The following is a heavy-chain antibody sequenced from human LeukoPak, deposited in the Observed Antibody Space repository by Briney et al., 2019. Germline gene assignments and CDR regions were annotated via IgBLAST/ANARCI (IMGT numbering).Heavy chain of an antibody. CDR3: ARDGRGWLRSFDY. CDR2: ISRGSGYI. J-gene: IGHJ4*02. V-gene: IGHV3-21*01. Sequence: GGSLRVSCAASGFNFSSYSMNWVRQAPGKGLEWVSSISRGSGYIYYADSVKGRFTISRDNTKNSLSLQMNSLRAEDTAVYYSARDGRGWLRSFDYWGQGTLVTVSS. CDR1: GFNFSSYS. D-gene: IGHD5-12*01.